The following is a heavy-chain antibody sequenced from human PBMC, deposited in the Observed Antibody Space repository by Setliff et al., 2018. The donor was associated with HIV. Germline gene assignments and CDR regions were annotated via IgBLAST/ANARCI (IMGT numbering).Heavy chain of an antibody. J-gene: IGHJ4*02. V-gene: IGHV3-23*01. CDR2: ISGSGANT. Sequence: GGSLRLSCAASGFIFSSYAMSWVRQAPGKGLEWVSAISGSGANTYYADSVKGRFTISRDNSKNTLYLQMNSLRAEDTAIYYCAKDRYYGSSGSPFDYRGQGTLVTVAS. D-gene: IGHD3-22*01. CDR3: AKDRYYGSSGSPFDY. CDR1: GFIFSSYA.